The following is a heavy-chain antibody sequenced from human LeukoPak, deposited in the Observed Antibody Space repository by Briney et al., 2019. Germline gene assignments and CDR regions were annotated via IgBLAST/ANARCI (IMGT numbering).Heavy chain of an antibody. CDR3: VRASTSSSGYLRYYFDY. V-gene: IGHV4-59*01. D-gene: IGHD6-19*01. CDR1: GGSISSYY. Sequence: SETLSLTCIVSGGSISSYYWSWIRQPPGKGLEWTGYIYYSGSTNYNPSLKSRVTISVDTSKNQFSLKLSSVTAADTAVYYCVRASTSSSGYLRYYFDYWGQGTLVTVSS. CDR2: IYYSGST. J-gene: IGHJ4*02.